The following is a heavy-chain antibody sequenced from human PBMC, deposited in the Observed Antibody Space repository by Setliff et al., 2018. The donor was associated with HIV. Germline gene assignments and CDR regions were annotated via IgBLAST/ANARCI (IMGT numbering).Heavy chain of an antibody. J-gene: IGHJ4*02. D-gene: IGHD2-15*01. CDR2: VYPDDSDS. V-gene: IGHV5-51*01. Sequence: PGESLKISCRGSGYNFASHWIAWVRQMPGKGLGWMGIVYPDDSDSRYSPSFQGQVTISADKSVSTAYLQWSSLKASDTAMYYCARQAVDCSGGTCYSTSAFDYWGQGTPVTVSS. CDR3: ARQAVDCSGGTCYSTSAFDY. CDR1: GYNFASHW.